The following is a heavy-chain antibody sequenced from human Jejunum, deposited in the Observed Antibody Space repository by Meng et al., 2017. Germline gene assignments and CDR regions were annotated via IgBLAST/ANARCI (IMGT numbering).Heavy chain of an antibody. V-gene: IGHV3-23*01. CDR2: MTTSST. J-gene: IGHJ4*02. D-gene: IGHD4-17*01. CDR1: GFTFSSYS. CDR3: AKDRKPDGLWPFDC. Sequence: GESLKISCAASGFTFSSYSMSWVRQAPGKGLEWVSSMTTSSTYYAESVKGRFTISRDNSQNTLYLQMDSLRAEDTAVYYCAKDRKPDGLWPFDCWGQGTRVTVSS.